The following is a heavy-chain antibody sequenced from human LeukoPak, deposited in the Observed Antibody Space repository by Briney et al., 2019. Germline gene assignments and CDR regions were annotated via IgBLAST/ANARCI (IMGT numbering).Heavy chain of an antibody. Sequence: YAGSVKGQFTISRDNAKNSLYLQMNSLRAEDTAVYYCARESYGRAGYWGQGTLVTVSS. V-gene: IGHV3-11*01. D-gene: IGHD5-18*01. J-gene: IGHJ4*02. CDR3: ARESYGRAGY.